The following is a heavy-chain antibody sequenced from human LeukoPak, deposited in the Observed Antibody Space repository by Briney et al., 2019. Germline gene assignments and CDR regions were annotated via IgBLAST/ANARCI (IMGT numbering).Heavy chain of an antibody. CDR2: ISSSGITI. V-gene: IGHV3-48*01. Sequence: GGSLRLPCAAPEFTFSSYSMNWVRQAPGKGLEWVSFISSSGITIYYADSVKGRLTISRDNAQNSLYLQMNSLRAEDTAVYYCARVRAGYYMDVWGKGTTVTVSS. CDR1: EFTFSSYS. J-gene: IGHJ6*03. CDR3: ARVRAGYYMDV.